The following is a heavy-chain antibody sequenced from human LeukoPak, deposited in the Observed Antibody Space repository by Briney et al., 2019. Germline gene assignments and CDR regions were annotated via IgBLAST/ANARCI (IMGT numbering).Heavy chain of an antibody. CDR1: GGSISSGGYY. J-gene: IGHJ4*02. D-gene: IGHD4-23*01. CDR2: IYHSGST. V-gene: IGHV4-30-2*05. Sequence: SETLSLTCTVSGGSISSGGYYWSWIRQPPGKGLEWIGYIYHSGSTYYNPSLKSRVTISVDTSKNQFSLKLSSVTAADTAVYYCARGGLRWPFDYWGQGTLVTVSS. CDR3: ARGGLRWPFDY.